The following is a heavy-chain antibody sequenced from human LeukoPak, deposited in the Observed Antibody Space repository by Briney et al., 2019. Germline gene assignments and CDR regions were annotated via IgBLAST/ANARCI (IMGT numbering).Heavy chain of an antibody. CDR1: GYTFTDYC. CDR2: INPHSGGT. Sequence: ASVKVSCKACGYTFTDYCIHWVRQAPGQGLEWMGWINPHSGGTNYAQKFRGRVTMTRDTSISTAYMELSRLRSDDTAVYFCARKDIAVAGLHYYGMDVWGQGTTVTVSS. CDR3: ARKDIAVAGLHYYGMDV. V-gene: IGHV1-2*02. D-gene: IGHD6-19*01. J-gene: IGHJ6*02.